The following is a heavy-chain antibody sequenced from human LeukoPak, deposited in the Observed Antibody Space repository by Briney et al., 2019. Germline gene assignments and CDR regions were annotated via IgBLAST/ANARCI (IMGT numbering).Heavy chain of an antibody. CDR1: GGSISSYY. D-gene: IGHD3-16*02. CDR2: IYTSGST. Sequence: SETLSLTCTVSGGSISSYYWSWIRQPAGKGLEWIGRIYTSGSTNYNPSLKSRVTMSVDTSKNQFSLKLSSVTAADTAVYYCAGETTYFWGSYRTIPDYWGQGTLVTVSS. V-gene: IGHV4-4*07. J-gene: IGHJ4*02. CDR3: AGETTYFWGSYRTIPDY.